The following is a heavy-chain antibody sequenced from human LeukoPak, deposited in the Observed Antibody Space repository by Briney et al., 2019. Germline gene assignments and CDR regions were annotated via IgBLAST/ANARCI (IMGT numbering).Heavy chain of an antibody. Sequence: SETLSLTCAVSGGSFSGYYWSWIRQPPGKGLEWIGEINHSGSTNYNPSLKSRVTISVDTSKNQFSLKLSSVTAADTAVYYCARVHMSLIRSGRGVVDYWGQGTLVTVSS. CDR1: GGSFSGYY. J-gene: IGHJ4*02. V-gene: IGHV4-34*01. CDR3: ARVHMSLIRSGRGVVDY. CDR2: INHSGST. D-gene: IGHD3-10*01.